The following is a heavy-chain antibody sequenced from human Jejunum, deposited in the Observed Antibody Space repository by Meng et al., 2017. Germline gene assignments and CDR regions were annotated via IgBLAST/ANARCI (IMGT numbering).Heavy chain of an antibody. D-gene: IGHD2-2*01. J-gene: IGHJ5*02. CDR3: ARDPTSVVPVAIRNWFDP. CDR2: IYYSGST. V-gene: IGHV4-39*07. Sequence: LRLQAWGPGLVKASETLSLTCTVSGGSISSRCYYWGWIRQPPGKGLEWIGSIYYSGSTYYNPSLKSRVSISVDTSKNQFSLKLSSVTAADTALYYCARDPTSVVPVAIRNWFDPWGQGTLVTVAS. CDR1: GGSISSRCYY.